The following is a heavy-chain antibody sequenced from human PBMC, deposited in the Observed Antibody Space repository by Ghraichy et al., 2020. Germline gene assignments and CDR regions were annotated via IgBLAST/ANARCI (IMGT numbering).Heavy chain of an antibody. CDR2: IKQDGSEK. J-gene: IGHJ2*01. CDR3: ARGSGWLQPNWYFDL. Sequence: ESLNISCAASGFTFSSYWMSWVRQAPGKGLEWVANIKQDGSEKYYVDSVKGRFTISRDNAKNSLYLQMNSLRAEDTAVYYCARGSGWLQPNWYFDLWGRGTLVTVSS. D-gene: IGHD5-24*01. CDR1: GFTFSSYW. V-gene: IGHV3-7*03.